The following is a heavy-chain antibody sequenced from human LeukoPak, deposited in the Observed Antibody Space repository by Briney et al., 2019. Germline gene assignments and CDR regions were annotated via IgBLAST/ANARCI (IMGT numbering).Heavy chain of an antibody. CDR3: ARVPHAMVRGVIITEFYFDY. V-gene: IGHV3-21*01. CDR2: ISSSSNYI. D-gene: IGHD3-10*01. CDR1: GLTFSSYC. Sequence: GGSLRLSCAASGLTFSSYCMNWVRQAPGKGLEWVSSISSSSNYIYYADSVKGRFTISRDNAKNSLYLQMNSLRAEDTAVYYCARVPHAMVRGVIITEFYFDYWGQGTLVTVSS. J-gene: IGHJ4*02.